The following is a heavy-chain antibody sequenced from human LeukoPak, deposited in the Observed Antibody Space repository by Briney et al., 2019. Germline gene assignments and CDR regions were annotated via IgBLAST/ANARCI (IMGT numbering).Heavy chain of an antibody. CDR3: AKWGFSDRSGANFHS. J-gene: IGHJ4*02. CDR1: GFTFSNYA. Sequence: PGGSLRLSCEASGFTFSNYAMSWVRQAPGKGLEWVSTVTASARRTYYADSVQGRFTISRDNSNNTLFLQVNSLRADDTAVYHCAKWGFSDRSGANFHSWGQGTLVNVSS. CDR2: VTASARRT. V-gene: IGHV3-23*01. D-gene: IGHD3-22*01.